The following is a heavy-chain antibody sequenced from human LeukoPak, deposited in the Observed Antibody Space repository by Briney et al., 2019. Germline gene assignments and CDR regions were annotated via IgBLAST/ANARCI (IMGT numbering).Heavy chain of an antibody. CDR1: GFTFSSHG. D-gene: IGHD6-19*01. CDR3: ARGLYSSGWPMALDY. V-gene: IGHV3-23*01. J-gene: IGHJ4*02. CDR2: ISPSGSIS. Sequence: PGGSLRLSCAASGFTFSSHGINWVRQAPGKGLEWVSGISPSGSISYYADSVKGRFTISRDNSKNTVSLQMNSLRAEDTALYYCARGLYSSGWPMALDYWGQGTLVTVSS.